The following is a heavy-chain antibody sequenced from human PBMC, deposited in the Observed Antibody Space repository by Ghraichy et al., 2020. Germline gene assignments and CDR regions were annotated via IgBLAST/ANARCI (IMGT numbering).Heavy chain of an antibody. V-gene: IGHV5-51*01. Sequence: GESLNISCKDSGNIFSNYWIGWVRQMPGKGLEWMGIIYLGDSNTTYSPSFQGQVTLSADKSISTAYLQWSSLKASDSALYYCARCPGSGGGWEFDPWGQGTLVTVSS. D-gene: IGHD2-15*01. J-gene: IGHJ5*02. CDR1: GNIFSNYW. CDR3: ARCPGSGGGWEFDP. CDR2: IYLGDSNT.